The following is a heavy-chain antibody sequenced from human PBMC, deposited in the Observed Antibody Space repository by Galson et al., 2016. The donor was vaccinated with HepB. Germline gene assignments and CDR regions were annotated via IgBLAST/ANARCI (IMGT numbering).Heavy chain of an antibody. CDR3: ARVLEGPYNWFDP. CDR2: IIPIFGTA. Sequence: WVRQAPGQGLEWMGRIIPIFGTANYAQKFQGRATITADEYTSTAYMELSSLRSEDTAVYYCARVLEGPYNWFDPWGQGTLVTVSS. J-gene: IGHJ5*02. V-gene: IGHV1-69*01.